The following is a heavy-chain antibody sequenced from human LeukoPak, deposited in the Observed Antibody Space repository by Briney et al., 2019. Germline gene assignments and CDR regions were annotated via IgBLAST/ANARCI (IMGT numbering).Heavy chain of an antibody. CDR1: ALTFSSYS. Sequence: RGSLRLSCAASALTFSSYSMNWVRQAPGKGLEWVSSISSSSSYIYYADSVKGRFTISRDNAKNSLYLQMNSLRAEDTAVYYCARIPSAWYFDLWGRGTLVTVSS. V-gene: IGHV3-21*01. J-gene: IGHJ2*01. CDR2: ISSSSSYI. CDR3: ARIPSAWYFDL. D-gene: IGHD2-21*01.